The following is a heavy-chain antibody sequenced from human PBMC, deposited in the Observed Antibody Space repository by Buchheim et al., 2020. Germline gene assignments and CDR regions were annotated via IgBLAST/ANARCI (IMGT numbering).Heavy chain of an antibody. V-gene: IGHV3-7*01. Sequence: EVQLVESGGGLVQPGGSLKLSCAASGFTFSSYWMSWVRQAPGKGLEWVANIKQDGSEKYYVDSVKGRFTISRDNAKYSLYLQMNSLRAEDTAVYYCARDWSLYSTGWYPGYWGQGTL. CDR1: GFTFSSYW. D-gene: IGHD6-19*01. CDR2: IKQDGSEK. CDR3: ARDWSLYSTGWYPGY. J-gene: IGHJ4*02.